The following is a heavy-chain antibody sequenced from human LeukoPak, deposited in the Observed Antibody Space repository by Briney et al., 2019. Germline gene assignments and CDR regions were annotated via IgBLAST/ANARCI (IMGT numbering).Heavy chain of an antibody. Sequence: GGSLRLSCAVSGFTFSSSEMNWVRQAPGKGLEWISYISSSSGSTIYYADSVKGRFTISRDNAKNSLYLQMNSLRAEDTAVYYCARDYGGSSPFDYWGQGTLVTVSS. CDR1: GFTFSSSE. CDR3: ARDYGGSSPFDY. D-gene: IGHD4-23*01. V-gene: IGHV3-48*03. J-gene: IGHJ4*02. CDR2: ISSSSGSTI.